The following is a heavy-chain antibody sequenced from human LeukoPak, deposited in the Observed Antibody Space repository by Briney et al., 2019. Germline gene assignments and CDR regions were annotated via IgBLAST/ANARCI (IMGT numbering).Heavy chain of an antibody. CDR1: RFTFSRYW. Sequence: PGGSLRLSCAASRFTFSRYWMTWVRQGPGKGLEWVANIRQDGSDKYYVDSVKGRFTISRDNAKNSLFLQMNSLRAEDTAVYYCVRGILWFGEGAFDIWGQGTMVTVSS. J-gene: IGHJ3*02. V-gene: IGHV3-7*01. CDR3: VRGILWFGEGAFDI. D-gene: IGHD3-10*01. CDR2: IRQDGSDK.